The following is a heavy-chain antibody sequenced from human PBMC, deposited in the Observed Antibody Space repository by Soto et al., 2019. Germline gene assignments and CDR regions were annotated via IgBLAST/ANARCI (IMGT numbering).Heavy chain of an antibody. Sequence: SETLSLTCTVSGGSISNAAYSWSWIRQPPGKGLEWIGYIYPSGMPFYNPSLRSRVTISIDRSNDQFSLNLKSVTAADTAVYYCARQRGGYGLFDSWGQGTLVTVYS. CDR1: GGSISNAAYS. CDR3: ARQRGGYGLFDS. V-gene: IGHV4-30-2*01. CDR2: IYPSGMP. D-gene: IGHD5-18*01. J-gene: IGHJ4*02.